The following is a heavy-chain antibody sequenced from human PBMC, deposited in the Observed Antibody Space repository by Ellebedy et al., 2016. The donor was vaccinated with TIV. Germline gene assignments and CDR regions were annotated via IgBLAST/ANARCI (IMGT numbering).Heavy chain of an antibody. J-gene: IGHJ6*02. Sequence: PGGFLRLSCQGSGSSFTSYWIGWVRQMPGKGLEWMGIIYPGDSDTRYSPSFQGQVTISADKSISTAYLQWSSLKASDTAMYYCARVGGYYGMDVWGQGTTVTVSS. CDR2: IYPGDSDT. D-gene: IGHD3-10*01. CDR1: GSSFTSYW. CDR3: ARVGGYYGMDV. V-gene: IGHV5-51*01.